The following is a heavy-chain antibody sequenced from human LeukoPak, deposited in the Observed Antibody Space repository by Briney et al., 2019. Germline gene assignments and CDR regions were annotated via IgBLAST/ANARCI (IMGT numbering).Heavy chain of an antibody. J-gene: IGHJ4*02. CDR1: GFTFSSYA. D-gene: IGHD6-13*01. CDR3: AKGIAAADRAFDY. Sequence: PGGSLRLSCAASGFTFSSYAMSWVRQAPGKGLEWVSTISGSGGSTYYADSVKGRFTISRDNSKNTLYLQMNSLRAEDTAVYYCAKGIAAADRAFDYWGQGTLVTVSS. CDR2: ISGSGGST. V-gene: IGHV3-23*01.